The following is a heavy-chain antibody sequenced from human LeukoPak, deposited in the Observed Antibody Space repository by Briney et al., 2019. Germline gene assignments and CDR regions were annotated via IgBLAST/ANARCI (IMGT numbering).Heavy chain of an antibody. CDR2: IYYSGST. Sequence: SETLYLTCTVSGGSISSYYWSWIRQPPGKGLEWIGYIYYSGSTNYNPSLKSRVTISVDTSKNQFSLKLSSVTAADTAVYYCARTRGRDGYQAWGQGTLVTVSS. D-gene: IGHD5-24*01. J-gene: IGHJ5*02. CDR3: ARTRGRDGYQA. V-gene: IGHV4-59*01. CDR1: GGSISSYY.